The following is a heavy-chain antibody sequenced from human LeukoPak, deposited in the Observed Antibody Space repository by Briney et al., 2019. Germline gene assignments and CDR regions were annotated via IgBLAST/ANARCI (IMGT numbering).Heavy chain of an antibody. Sequence: GASLKISCKASGYTFTHQWIGWVRQMSGSGLEWMGIIYPRDPDTIYSPSFQGHVTISADTSINTAYLEWSSLEASDTAIYYCARHSDVIGAIWGQGTLVTVSS. CDR1: GYTFTHQW. D-gene: IGHD3-10*01. CDR3: ARHSDVIGAI. CDR2: IYPRDPDT. J-gene: IGHJ4*02. V-gene: IGHV5-51*01.